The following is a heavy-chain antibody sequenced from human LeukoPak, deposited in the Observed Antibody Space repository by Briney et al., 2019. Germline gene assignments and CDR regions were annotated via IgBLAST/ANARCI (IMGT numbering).Heavy chain of an antibody. CDR1: AGSITSYW. CDR2: MFYTGST. CDR3: AKHYSIAGGRLSGYWLDP. V-gene: IGHV4-59*08. J-gene: IGHJ5*02. D-gene: IGHD3-16*01. Sequence: SETLSLTCTVSAGSITSYWWSWIRQPPGKGLEWIAYMFYTGSTNYNPSLKSRVTISVDTSKNQVSLKLSSVTAADTAVYYCAKHYSIAGGRLSGYWLDPWGQGALVTVSS.